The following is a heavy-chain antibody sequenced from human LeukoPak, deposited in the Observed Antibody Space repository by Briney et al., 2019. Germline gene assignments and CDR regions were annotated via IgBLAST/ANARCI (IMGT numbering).Heavy chain of an antibody. CDR1: GFTFGDYA. Sequence: GGSLRLSCTASGFTFGDYAMSWFRQAPGKGLEWVGFIRSKAYGGTTEYAASVKGRLTISRDDSKSIAYLQMNSLKTEDTAVYYCTRFEAVAGTGFDYWGQGTLVTVSS. CDR2: IRSKAYGGTT. D-gene: IGHD6-19*01. J-gene: IGHJ4*02. V-gene: IGHV3-49*03. CDR3: TRFEAVAGTGFDY.